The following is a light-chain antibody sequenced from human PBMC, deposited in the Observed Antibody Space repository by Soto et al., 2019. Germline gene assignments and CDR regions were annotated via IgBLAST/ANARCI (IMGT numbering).Light chain of an antibody. J-gene: IGLJ1*01. CDR1: SSDVGGYNY. CDR2: DVS. V-gene: IGLV2-14*03. Sequence: QSALTQPASVSGSPGQSITISCTGTSSDVGGYNYVSWYQQHPGKAPKLMIYDVSNRPSGVSNRFSGSKSGNTASLTISGLQTEDKSDYYCSSYTGSSTYVFGNGTKLTVL. CDR3: SSYTGSSTYV.